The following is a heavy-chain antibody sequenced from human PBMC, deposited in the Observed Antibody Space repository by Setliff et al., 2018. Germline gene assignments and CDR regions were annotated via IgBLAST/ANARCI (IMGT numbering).Heavy chain of an antibody. CDR2: IIPIFGTA. D-gene: IGHD1-26*01. CDR3: ARVSRTIVAARGFDY. V-gene: IGHV1-69*13. J-gene: IGHJ4*02. Sequence: VKVSCKASGYTFTELSMHWVRQAPGQGLEWMGGIIPIFGTANYAQKFQGRVTVTADESTSTAYMELSSLRSEDTAVYYCARVSRTIVAARGFDYWGQGTLVTVSS. CDR1: GYTFTELS.